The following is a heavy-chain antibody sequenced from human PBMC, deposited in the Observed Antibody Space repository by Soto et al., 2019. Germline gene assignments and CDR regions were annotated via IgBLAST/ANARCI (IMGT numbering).Heavy chain of an antibody. Sequence: EVQLLESGGGLVQPGGSLRLSCAASGFTFSTYAMTWVRQAPGKGLEWVSGISASGGSTYYADSVKGRFTISRDNSKNTRYLQMTSLRAEDTAVYYCAKGHSSGWYFFDYWGQGTLVTVSS. CDR2: ISASGGST. J-gene: IGHJ4*02. D-gene: IGHD6-19*01. V-gene: IGHV3-23*01. CDR3: AKGHSSGWYFFDY. CDR1: GFTFSTYA.